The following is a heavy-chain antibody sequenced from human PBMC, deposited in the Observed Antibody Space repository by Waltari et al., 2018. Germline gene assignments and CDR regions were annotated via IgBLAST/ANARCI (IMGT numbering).Heavy chain of an antibody. J-gene: IGHJ5*02. CDR3: ARDGSSGWYGGGWFDP. Sequence: EVQLVQSGAEVKKPGESLKISCKGSGYSFTSYWTGWVRQMPGKGLEWMGIIYPGDSDTSYSPSFQGQVTISADKSISTAYLQWSSLKASDTAMYYCARDGSSGWYGGGWFDPWGQGTLVTVSS. D-gene: IGHD6-19*01. CDR2: IYPGDSDT. CDR1: GYSFTSYW. V-gene: IGHV5-51*03.